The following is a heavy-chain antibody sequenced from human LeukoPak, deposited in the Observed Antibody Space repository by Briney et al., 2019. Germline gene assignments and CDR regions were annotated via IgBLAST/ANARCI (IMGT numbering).Heavy chain of an antibody. D-gene: IGHD5-18*01. Sequence: SGGSLILSCAASGFTFSSYDMHWVRQATGKGLEWVSAIGTAGDTYYPGSVKGRFTISREDAKNSLYLQMNSLRAGDTAVYYCARSYGYYGMDVWGQGTTVTVSS. V-gene: IGHV3-13*04. CDR3: ARSYGYYGMDV. CDR2: IGTAGDT. CDR1: GFTFSSYD. J-gene: IGHJ6*02.